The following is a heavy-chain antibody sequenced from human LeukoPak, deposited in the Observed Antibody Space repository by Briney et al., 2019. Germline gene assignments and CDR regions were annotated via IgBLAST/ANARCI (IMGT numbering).Heavy chain of an antibody. J-gene: IGHJ4*02. CDR1: GGSISTSSYY. CDR3: ARDNAPAGGSYFDY. CDR2: IYYNGST. Sequence: SETLSLTCTVSGGSISTSSYYWGWIRQPPGKGLQWIGSIYYNGSTYYNPSLKSRVIISIDTSKNQFSLKLSSVTAADTAVYYCARDNAPAGGSYFDYWGQGTLVTVSS. D-gene: IGHD6-13*01. V-gene: IGHV4-39*07.